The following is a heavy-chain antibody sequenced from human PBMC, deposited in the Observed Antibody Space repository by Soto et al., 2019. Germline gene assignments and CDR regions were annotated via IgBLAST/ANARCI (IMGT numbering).Heavy chain of an antibody. D-gene: IGHD1-26*01. CDR1: GFTFSGYG. CDR3: AKDPSGSYSGGVDY. J-gene: IGHJ4*02. V-gene: IGHV3-30*18. CDR2: ISYDGSNT. Sequence: QVQLVESGGGVVQPGRSLRLSCAASGFTFSGYGMHWVRQAPGKGLEWVAVISYDGSNTYYADSVKGRFTISRDNSKNTLYLQMNSLRAEDTAVYYCAKDPSGSYSGGVDYWGQGTLVTVSS.